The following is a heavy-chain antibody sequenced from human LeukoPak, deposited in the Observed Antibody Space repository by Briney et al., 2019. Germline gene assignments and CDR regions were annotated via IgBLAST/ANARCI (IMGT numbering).Heavy chain of an antibody. Sequence: GGSLRLSYAASGFDSSSNWMHWVRHAPGQGLVWVSRIKGDGISTNYADSVKGRFTISRDIAKNTLYLQMNSLRAEDTGVYYCAKDHYWSIDYWGRGTLVTVSS. CDR1: GFDSSSNW. V-gene: IGHV3-74*01. CDR2: IKGDGIST. D-gene: IGHD3-3*01. J-gene: IGHJ4*02. CDR3: AKDHYWSIDY.